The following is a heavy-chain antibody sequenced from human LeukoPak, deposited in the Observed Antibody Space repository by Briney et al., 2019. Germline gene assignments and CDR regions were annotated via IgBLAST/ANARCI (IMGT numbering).Heavy chain of an antibody. CDR2: INSDGSGT. J-gene: IGHJ4*02. CDR1: GFTFCSYW. Sequence: GGSLRLSYAASGFTFCSYWMHWVPQAPGKGLVWVSSINSDGSGTRYGDSVKGRFNISRDNAKNELYLQMNSLRAEDTAVYYCRGSGSSVDYWGQGTLVTVSS. V-gene: IGHV3-74*01. CDR3: RGSGSSVDY. D-gene: IGHD3-3*01.